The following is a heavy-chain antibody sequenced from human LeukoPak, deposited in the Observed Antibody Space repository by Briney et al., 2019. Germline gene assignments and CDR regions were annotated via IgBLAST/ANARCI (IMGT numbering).Heavy chain of an antibody. CDR2: IKEDGTQT. J-gene: IGHJ4*02. D-gene: IGHD1-20*01. CDR1: GFTFSSYW. Sequence: PGGSLRLSCEASGFTFSSYWMSWVRQAPGKGLEWVANIKEDGTQTHYVDSVKGRFTISRDNAQNSLYLQMNSLRAEDTAVYYCASHGNWRFDHWGQGTLVTVSS. V-gene: IGHV3-7*01. CDR3: ASHGNWRFDH.